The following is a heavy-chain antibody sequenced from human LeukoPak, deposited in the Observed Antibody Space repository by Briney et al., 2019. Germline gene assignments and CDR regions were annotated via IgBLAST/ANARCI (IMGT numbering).Heavy chain of an antibody. CDR1: GGSISSSSYY. CDR2: IYYSGST. V-gene: IGHV4-39*01. CDR3: ARLKVRGVFYYYYMDV. D-gene: IGHD3-10*01. Sequence: KTSETLSLTCTVSGGSISSSSYYWGWIRQPPGKGLGWIGSIYYSGSTYYNPSLKSRVTISVDTSKNQFSLKLSSVTAADTAVYYCARLKVRGVFYYYYMDVWGKGTTVTVSS. J-gene: IGHJ6*03.